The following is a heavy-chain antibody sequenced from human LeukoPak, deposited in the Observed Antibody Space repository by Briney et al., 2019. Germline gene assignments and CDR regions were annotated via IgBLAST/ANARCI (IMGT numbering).Heavy chain of an antibody. V-gene: IGHV3-48*01. CDR3: TRLLSGVVITEVNWFDP. D-gene: IGHD2/OR15-2a*01. CDR1: GFTFSSYS. J-gene: IGHJ5*02. CDR2: ISSSSSTI. Sequence: GGSLRLSCIDSGFTFSSYSMSWVRQAPGKGLEWVSYISSSSSTIYYADSVKGRFTISRDNAKNALYLQMNSLKTEDTAVYYCTRLLSGVVITEVNWFDPWGQGTLVTVSS.